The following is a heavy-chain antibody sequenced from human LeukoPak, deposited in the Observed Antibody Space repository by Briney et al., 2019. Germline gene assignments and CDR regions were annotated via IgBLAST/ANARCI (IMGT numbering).Heavy chain of an antibody. Sequence: GGSLRLSCAASGFTFSSYSMNWVRQAPGKGLEWVSSISSSSSYIYYADSVKGRFTISRDNAKNSLYLQMNCLRAEDTAVYYCARYPPIFFDYWGQGTLVTVSS. J-gene: IGHJ4*02. D-gene: IGHD2-2*01. CDR1: GFTFSSYS. CDR2: ISSSSSYI. V-gene: IGHV3-21*01. CDR3: ARYPPIFFDY.